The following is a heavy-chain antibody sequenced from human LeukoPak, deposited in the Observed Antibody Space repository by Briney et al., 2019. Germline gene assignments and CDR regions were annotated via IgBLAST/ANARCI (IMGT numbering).Heavy chain of an antibody. CDR3: AGGRPHGNDY. J-gene: IGHJ4*02. CDR1: GFTFSRHW. Sequence: PGGSLRLSCAASGFTFSRHWMYWVRQAPGKGLEWVANIKQDGSAKPYVDSVKGRFTISRDNAKNSLFLQMNSLRVEDTAVYYCAGGRPHGNDYWGQGTLVTVSS. D-gene: IGHD4-23*01. V-gene: IGHV3-7*01. CDR2: IKQDGSAK.